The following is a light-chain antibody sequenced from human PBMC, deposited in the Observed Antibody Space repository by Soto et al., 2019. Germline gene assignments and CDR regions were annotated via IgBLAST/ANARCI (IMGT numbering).Light chain of an antibody. CDR1: SSDVGGYNY. V-gene: IGLV2-14*01. J-gene: IGLJ2*01. CDR2: EVS. Sequence: QSALTQPASVSGSPGQSITISCTGTSSDVGGYNYVSWYQQYPGKAPKLIIYEVSNRPSGVSNRFSGSKSGNTASLTISGVQAEDEADYYCSSYTSSSIYVVFGGGTKLTVL. CDR3: SSYTSSSIYVV.